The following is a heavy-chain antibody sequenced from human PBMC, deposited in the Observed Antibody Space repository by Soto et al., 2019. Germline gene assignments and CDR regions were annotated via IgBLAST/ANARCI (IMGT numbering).Heavy chain of an antibody. D-gene: IGHD3-22*01. Sequence: CAASGFTFSSYAMHWVRQAPGKGLEWVAVISYDGSNKYYADSVKGRFTISRDNSKNPLYLQMNSLRAEDTAVYYCARQTFDSSGYFTCGYFEYWGQGTLVTVSS. CDR2: ISYDGSNK. CDR3: ARQTFDSSGYFTCGYFEY. V-gene: IGHV3-30-3*01. CDR1: GFTFSSYA. J-gene: IGHJ4*02.